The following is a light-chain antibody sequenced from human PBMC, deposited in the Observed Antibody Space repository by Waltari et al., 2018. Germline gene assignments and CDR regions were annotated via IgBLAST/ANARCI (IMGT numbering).Light chain of an antibody. CDR2: EVT. V-gene: IGLV2-23*02. J-gene: IGLJ2*01. CDR3: CSYDGGGVV. CDR1: SRDVGGYNF. Sequence: QSALTQPASVSGSPGQSITISCTGSSRDVGGYNFVSWYQRHPDKVPKLIIYEVTKRPSGVSDRFSGSKPGNMASLTISGLQGEDEADYFCCSYDGGGVVFGGGTQLTVL.